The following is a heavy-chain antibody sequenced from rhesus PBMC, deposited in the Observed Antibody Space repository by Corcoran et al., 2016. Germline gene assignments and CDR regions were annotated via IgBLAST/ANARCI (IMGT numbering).Heavy chain of an antibody. CDR3: ARHPQPTSSTGAWGNRFDV. D-gene: IGHD7-45*01. CDR2: SGCSINNT. CDR1: GGSISSRNW. J-gene: IGHJ5-1*01. Sequence: QVQLQESGPGLVKPSDTLSLTCAVSGGSISSRNWWTWFRQPPGKGLEWVGTSGCSINNTSYNPPLKSRGTIIKATSKTQSHLKLNSVTSADTAVYVCARHPQPTSSTGAWGNRFDVWGAGVLVIVSS. V-gene: IGHV4-65*02.